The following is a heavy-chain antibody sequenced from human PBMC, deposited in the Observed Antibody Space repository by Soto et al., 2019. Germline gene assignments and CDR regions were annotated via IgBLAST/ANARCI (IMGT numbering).Heavy chain of an antibody. CDR3: ASVTRTCISTSCYRYYYGMDV. D-gene: IGHD2-2*02. Sequence: SETLSLTCTVSGGSVSSGSYYWSWIRQPPGKGLEWFGYIYYSGSTNYNPSLKSRVTISVDTSKNQFSLKLSSVTAADTAVYYCASVTRTCISTSCYRYYYGMDVWGQGTTVTVSS. CDR2: IYYSGST. CDR1: GGSVSSGSYY. J-gene: IGHJ6*02. V-gene: IGHV4-61*01.